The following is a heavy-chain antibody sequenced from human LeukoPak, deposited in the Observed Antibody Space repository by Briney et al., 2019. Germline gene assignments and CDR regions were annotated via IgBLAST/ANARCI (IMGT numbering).Heavy chain of an antibody. CDR1: GGSISSYY. CDR2: IYYSGST. V-gene: IGHV4-59*01. Sequence: SETLSLTCTVSGGSISSYYWSWLRQPPGKGLEWIGYIYYSGSTNYNPSLKSRVTISVDTSKNQFSLKLSSVTAADTAVYYCARGSRLFDYWGQGTLVTVSS. CDR3: ARGSRLFDY. J-gene: IGHJ4*02. D-gene: IGHD6-13*01.